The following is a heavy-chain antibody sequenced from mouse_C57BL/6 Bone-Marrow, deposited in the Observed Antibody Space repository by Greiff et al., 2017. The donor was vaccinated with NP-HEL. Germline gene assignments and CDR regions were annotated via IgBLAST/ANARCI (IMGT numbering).Heavy chain of an antibody. V-gene: IGHV1-55*01. Sequence: VQLQQPGAELVKPGASVKMSCKASGYTFTSYWITWVKQRPGQGLEWIGDIYPGSGSTNYNEKFKSKATLTVDTSSSTAYMQLSSLTSEDSAVYYCARKGPFYYGSSYDYFDYWGQGTTLTVSS. CDR2: IYPGSGST. CDR1: GYTFTSYW. J-gene: IGHJ2*01. D-gene: IGHD1-1*01. CDR3: ARKGPFYYGSSYDYFDY.